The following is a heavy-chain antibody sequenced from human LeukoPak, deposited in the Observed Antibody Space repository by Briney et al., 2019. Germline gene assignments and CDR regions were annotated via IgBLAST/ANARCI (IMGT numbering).Heavy chain of an antibody. D-gene: IGHD6-19*01. Sequence: PSETLSLTCAVYGGSFSGYYWSWIRQPPGKGLEWIGEINHSGSTNYNPSLKSRVAISVDTSKNQFSLKLSSVTAADTAVYYCARLARGYSSAWYEFGGQGTLVTVSS. CDR1: GGSFSGYY. CDR2: INHSGST. J-gene: IGHJ4*02. CDR3: ARLARGYSSAWYEF. V-gene: IGHV4-34*01.